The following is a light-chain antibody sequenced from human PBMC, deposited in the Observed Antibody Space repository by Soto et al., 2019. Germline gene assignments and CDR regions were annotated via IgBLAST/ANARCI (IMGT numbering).Light chain of an antibody. Sequence: EIVMTQSPATLSVSPGERATLSCRASQSVGTYLAWYQQKPGQAPRILIYGASTRAAGISPRFSGGGSGTEFTLTISSLQCEDFAVYHCQQYNDWPRTFGQGTKVGIK. V-gene: IGKV3-15*01. CDR3: QQYNDWPRT. CDR2: GAS. CDR1: QSVGTY. J-gene: IGKJ1*01.